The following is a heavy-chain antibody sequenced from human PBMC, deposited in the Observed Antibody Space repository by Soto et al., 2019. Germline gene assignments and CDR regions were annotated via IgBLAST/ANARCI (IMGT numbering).Heavy chain of an antibody. Sequence: ASVKVSCKASGGTFSSYAISWVRQAPGQGLEWMGGIIPIFGTANYAQKFQGRVTITADESTSTAYMELSSLRSEDTAVYYCARDLGIAAAGADLDAFDIWGQGTMVTVSS. V-gene: IGHV1-69*13. CDR2: IIPIFGTA. J-gene: IGHJ3*02. CDR1: GGTFSSYA. D-gene: IGHD6-13*01. CDR3: ARDLGIAAAGADLDAFDI.